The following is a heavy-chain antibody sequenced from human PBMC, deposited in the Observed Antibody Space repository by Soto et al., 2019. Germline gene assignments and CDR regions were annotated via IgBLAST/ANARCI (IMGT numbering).Heavy chain of an antibody. D-gene: IGHD3-16*01. CDR2: ISPYTGNT. CDR3: VMVDNYVTPTPQDV. J-gene: IGHJ6*02. V-gene: IGHV1-18*01. Sequence: QVQLVPSGDEVKKPGASVKVSCKASGYIFVNYGIAWVRQAPGQGLEWMGRISPYTGNTHSATKVQGRLTMTTDTSTSTAYMDLGSLTSDDTAVYYCVMVDNYVTPTPQDVWGQGTTVTVSS. CDR1: GYIFVNYG.